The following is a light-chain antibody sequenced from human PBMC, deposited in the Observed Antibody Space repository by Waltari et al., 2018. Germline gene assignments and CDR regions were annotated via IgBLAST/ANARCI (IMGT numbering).Light chain of an antibody. CDR2: AAS. CDR1: QYITGSW. CDR3: QQYDGSVVT. J-gene: IGKJ4*01. V-gene: IGKV3-20*01. Sequence: CRASQYITGSWMTWDHQKPGQAPRVLIYAASTRAPGVPDRFSGRGSGTDFTLTISRLEPEDSALYYCQQYDGSVVTFGGGTKVEIK.